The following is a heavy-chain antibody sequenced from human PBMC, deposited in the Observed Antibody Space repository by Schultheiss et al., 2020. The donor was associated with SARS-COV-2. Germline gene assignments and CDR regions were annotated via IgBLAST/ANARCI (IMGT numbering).Heavy chain of an antibody. CDR2: ISSSSSYI. CDR1: GFTFSDYY. CDR3: ARDCTVELRGYYYYYMDV. V-gene: IGHV3-11*06. D-gene: IGHD1-7*01. J-gene: IGHJ6*03. Sequence: GGSLRLSCAASGFTFSDYYMSWIRQAPGKGLEWVSSISSSSSYIYYADSVKGRFTISRDNAKNSLYLQMNSLRAEDTAVYYCARDCTVELRGYYYYYMDVWGKGTTVTVSS.